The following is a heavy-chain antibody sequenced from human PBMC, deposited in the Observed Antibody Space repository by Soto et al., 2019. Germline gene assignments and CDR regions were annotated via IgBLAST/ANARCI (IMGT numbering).Heavy chain of an antibody. CDR1: GGSISSGGYY. D-gene: IGHD6-13*01. V-gene: IGHV4-31*03. Sequence: QVQLQESGPGLVKPSQTLSLTCTVSGGSISSGGYYWSWIRQHPGKGLEWIGYIYYSGSTYYNPSLKSRVTISVDTSKNQFSLKLSSVTAADTAVYYCARAPWSSSWLYYYGMDVWGKGTTVTVSS. CDR3: ARAPWSSSWLYYYGMDV. CDR2: IYYSGST. J-gene: IGHJ6*04.